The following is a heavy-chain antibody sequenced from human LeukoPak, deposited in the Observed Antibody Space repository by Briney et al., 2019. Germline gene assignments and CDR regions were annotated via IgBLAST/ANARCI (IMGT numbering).Heavy chain of an antibody. D-gene: IGHD3-22*01. Sequence: GESLKTSCQGSGYSSTSYWIVWVRQMPGKGLEYMGIIYPGDSDTTYSPSFQGQVTISADKSISTAYLQWSSLKASDTAMYYCARSSSGYYSYWGQGTLVTVSS. CDR1: GYSSTSYW. J-gene: IGHJ4*02. CDR3: ARSSSGYYSY. V-gene: IGHV5-51*01. CDR2: IYPGDSDT.